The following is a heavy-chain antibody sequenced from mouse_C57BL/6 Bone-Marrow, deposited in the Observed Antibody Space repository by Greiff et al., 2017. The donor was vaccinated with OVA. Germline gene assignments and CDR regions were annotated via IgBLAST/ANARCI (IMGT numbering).Heavy chain of an antibody. CDR2: IYPGGGYT. CDR1: GYTFTNYW. Sequence: QVHVKQSGAELVRPGTSVKMSCKASGYTFTNYWIGWAKQRPGHGLEWIGDIYPGGGYTNYNEKFKGKATLTADKSSSTAYMQFSSLTSEDSAIYYCARKGYSNYGYFDVWGTGTTVTVSS. J-gene: IGHJ1*03. V-gene: IGHV1-63*01. D-gene: IGHD2-5*01. CDR3: ARKGYSNYGYFDV.